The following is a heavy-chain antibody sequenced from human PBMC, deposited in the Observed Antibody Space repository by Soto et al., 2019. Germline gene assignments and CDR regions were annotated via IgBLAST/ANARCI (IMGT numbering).Heavy chain of an antibody. D-gene: IGHD7-27*01. CDR2: IDLDNDNR. J-gene: IGHJ4*02. CDR3: GLEPTGTGGFDY. Sequence: QVQLVQSGAEVKKPGASVKVSCKASGHTFTGHHMHWVRQAPGQGLEWMGYIDLDNDNRAYAQKFQGPVTTTRDTSITTAYMELTGLRSDDTAVYYCGLEPTGTGGFDYWGQGTLVTVSS. CDR1: GHTFTGHH. V-gene: IGHV1-2*02.